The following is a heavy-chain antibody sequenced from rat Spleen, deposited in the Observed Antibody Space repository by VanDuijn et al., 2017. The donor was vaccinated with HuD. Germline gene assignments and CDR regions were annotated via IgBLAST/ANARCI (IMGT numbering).Heavy chain of an antibody. V-gene: IGHV5-25*01. CDR1: GFTFSNYD. CDR2: IDSGGVNS. CDR3: ATSPYYWYFDF. J-gene: IGHJ1*01. Sequence: EVRLVESGGGLVQPGRSIKLSCATSGFTFSNYDMAWVRQAPTMGLEWVASIDSGGVNSFFRDSVKGRFTISRDNAKSTLYLQMDSLRSEDTDTYYCATSPYYWYFDFWGPGTMVTVSS. D-gene: IGHD1-12*01.